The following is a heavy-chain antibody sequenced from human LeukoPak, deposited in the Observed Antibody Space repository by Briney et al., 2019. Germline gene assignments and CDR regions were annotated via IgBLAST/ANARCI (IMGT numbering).Heavy chain of an antibody. J-gene: IGHJ4*02. CDR3: ARIRRGWSQNWDY. CDR2: IVGSGNEI. V-gene: IGHV3-48*03. Sequence: GGSLRLSCAASGFTFNTYEMNWVRQAPGKGLEWVSYIVGSGNEIYYADSVKGRFTISRDNAKSSVYLQMNSLRAEDTAVYYCARIRRGWSQNWDYWGQGTLVTVSS. CDR1: GFTFNTYE. D-gene: IGHD6-19*01.